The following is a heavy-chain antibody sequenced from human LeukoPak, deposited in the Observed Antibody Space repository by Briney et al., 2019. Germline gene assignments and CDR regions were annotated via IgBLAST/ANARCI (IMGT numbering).Heavy chain of an antibody. CDR1: GASISSGSYY. D-gene: IGHD3-10*01. CDR2: IYYSGST. V-gene: IGHV4-39*07. CDR3: IRENPQQGSEDY. Sequence: PSETLSLTCTVSGASISSGSYYWGWIRQPPGKGLEWIGTIYYSGSTYYNPSLKSRLTISVDTSRNQFSLRLSSVTAADKAVYYCIRENPQQGSEDYWGQGTLVTVSS. J-gene: IGHJ4*02.